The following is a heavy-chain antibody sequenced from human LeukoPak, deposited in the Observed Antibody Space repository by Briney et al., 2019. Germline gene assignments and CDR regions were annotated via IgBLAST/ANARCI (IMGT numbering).Heavy chain of an antibody. CDR2: ISSSGSTI. CDR3: ARDRSDFSHLYHYFYMDV. Sequence: GGSLRLSCAASGFTFSSYEMNWVRQAPGKGLEWVSYISSSGSTIYYADSVKGRFTISRDNVKNSLYLQMNSLRVEDTAIYYCARDRSDFSHLYHYFYMDVWGKGTTVTVSS. D-gene: IGHD3-3*01. V-gene: IGHV3-48*03. J-gene: IGHJ6*03. CDR1: GFTFSSYE.